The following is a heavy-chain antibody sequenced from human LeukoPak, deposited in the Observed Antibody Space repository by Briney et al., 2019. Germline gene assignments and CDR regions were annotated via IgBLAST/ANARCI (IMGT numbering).Heavy chain of an antibody. CDR1: GSTFSSYS. Sequence: GGSLRLSCAASGSTFSSYSMNWVRQAPGKGLEWVSSISTSSSYIYYADSVKGRFTISRDNARNSLYLQMNSLRAEDTAVYYCARGASVVAGNDNAFDIWGQGTMVTVSS. V-gene: IGHV3-21*01. J-gene: IGHJ3*02. CDR3: ARGASVVAGNDNAFDI. D-gene: IGHD6-19*01. CDR2: ISTSSSYI.